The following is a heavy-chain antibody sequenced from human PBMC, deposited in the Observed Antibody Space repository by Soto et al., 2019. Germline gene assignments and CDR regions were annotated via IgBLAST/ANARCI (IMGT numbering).Heavy chain of an antibody. CDR2: IYHSGST. V-gene: IGHV4-4*02. Sequence: PSETLSLTCAVSGGSISSSNWWSWVRQPPGKGLEWIGEIYHSGSTNYNPSLKSRVTISVDTSKNQFSLKLSSVTAADTAVYYCAREGGWSNFNWFDPWGQGTLVTVSS. CDR3: AREGGWSNFNWFDP. CDR1: GGSISSSNW. J-gene: IGHJ5*02. D-gene: IGHD6-19*01.